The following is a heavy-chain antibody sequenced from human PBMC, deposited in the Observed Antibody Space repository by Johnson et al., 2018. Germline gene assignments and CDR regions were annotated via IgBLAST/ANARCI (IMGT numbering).Heavy chain of an antibody. CDR3: ARDQSPYYDSSGYYGMDV. J-gene: IGHJ6*02. CDR2: ISSSSTYI. Sequence: VQLVQSGGGLVQPGGSMRLSCAASGFTFSNYPVHWVRQAPGKGLEWVSSISSSSTYIYHADSVKGRFTISRDNAKNSLFLQMNSLRAEDTAVYYCARDQSPYYDSSGYYGMDVWGQGTTVTVSS. V-gene: IGHV3-21*01. D-gene: IGHD3-22*01. CDR1: GFTFSNYP.